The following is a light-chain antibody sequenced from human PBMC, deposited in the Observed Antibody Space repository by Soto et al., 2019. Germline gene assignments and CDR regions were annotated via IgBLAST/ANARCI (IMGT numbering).Light chain of an antibody. CDR1: QGITSY. CDR2: AAS. Sequence: IQVTQSPSSLSASVGDRVTITCRASQGITSYLAWYQQKPGKAPKLLIYAASALQTGVSSRFSGSGYATDFALTISNLQPEDFATYFCQQLYSYPLTFGGGTKVDIK. V-gene: IGKV1-9*01. J-gene: IGKJ4*01. CDR3: QQLYSYPLT.